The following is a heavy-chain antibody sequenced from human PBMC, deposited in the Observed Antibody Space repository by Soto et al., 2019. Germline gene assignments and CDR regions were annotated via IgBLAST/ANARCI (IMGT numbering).Heavy chain of an antibody. V-gene: IGHV4-59*11. D-gene: IGHD2-15*01. CDR2: IHYTGSS. CDR1: GGSIIAHY. CDR3: ARGGWSLDF. Sequence: SETLSLTCSVSGGSIIAHYWSWILQPPWKGLEWIGYIHYTGSSDYNPSLKSRLTISVDTSKIQFSLRLSSMTAADTAVYYCARGGWSLDFWGQGTLVTVSS. J-gene: IGHJ4*02.